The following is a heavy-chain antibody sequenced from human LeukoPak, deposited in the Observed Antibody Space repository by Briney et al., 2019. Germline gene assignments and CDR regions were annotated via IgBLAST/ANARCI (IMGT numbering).Heavy chain of an antibody. CDR3: ARDIGPYYYGSGTQQSSFDY. V-gene: IGHV4-39*07. CDR1: GGSISSSSYY. CDR2: IYYSGST. D-gene: IGHD3-10*01. Sequence: SETLSLTCTVSGGSISSSSYYWGWIRQPPGKGLEWIGSIYYSGSTYYNPSLKSRVTISVDTSKNQFSLKLSSVTAADTAVYYCARDIGPYYYGSGTQQSSFDYWGQGTLVTVSS. J-gene: IGHJ4*02.